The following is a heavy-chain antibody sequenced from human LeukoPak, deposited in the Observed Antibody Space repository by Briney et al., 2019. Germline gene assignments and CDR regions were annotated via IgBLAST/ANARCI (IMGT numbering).Heavy chain of an antibody. CDR2: IRSKANTYAT. CDR1: GFTFSGSA. J-gene: IGHJ4*02. V-gene: IGHV3-73*01. CDR3: TRHNYYEDGFDY. D-gene: IGHD3-22*01. Sequence: GGSLRLSCAASGFTFSGSAMLWVRQASGKGLEWVGRIRSKANTYATAYAAPVKGRFIISRDDSKNTAYLQMNSLKTEDTAVYYCTRHNYYEDGFDYWGQGTLVTVSS.